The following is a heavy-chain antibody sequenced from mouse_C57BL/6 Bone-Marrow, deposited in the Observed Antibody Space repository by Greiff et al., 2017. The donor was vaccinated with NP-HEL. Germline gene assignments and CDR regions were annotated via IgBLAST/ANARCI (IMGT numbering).Heavy chain of an antibody. D-gene: IGHD2-4*01. CDR3: AKDYDGFSWFAY. CDR2: IIPYNGGT. J-gene: IGHJ3*01. V-gene: IGHV1-19*01. Sequence: VQLQQSGPVLVKPGASVKMSCKASGYTFTDYYMNWVKQSHGKSLEWIGVIIPYNGGTSYNQKFKGKATLTVEKSSSTAYMERNSLTSEDSAVYYCAKDYDGFSWFAYWGQGTLVTVSA. CDR1: GYTFTDYY.